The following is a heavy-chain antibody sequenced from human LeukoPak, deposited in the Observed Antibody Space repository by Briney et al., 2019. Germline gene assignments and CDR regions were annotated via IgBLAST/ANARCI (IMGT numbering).Heavy chain of an antibody. CDR2: ISWNSGSI. V-gene: IGHV3-9*01. J-gene: IGHJ4*02. D-gene: IGHD6-13*01. CDR1: GFTFDDYA. Sequence: GGSLRLSCAASGFTFDDYAMHWVRQAPGKGLEWVSGISWNSGSIGYADSVKGRFTISRDNAKNSLYLQMNSLRAEDTAVYYCARAAAGTNWGQGTLVTVSS. CDR3: ARAAAGTN.